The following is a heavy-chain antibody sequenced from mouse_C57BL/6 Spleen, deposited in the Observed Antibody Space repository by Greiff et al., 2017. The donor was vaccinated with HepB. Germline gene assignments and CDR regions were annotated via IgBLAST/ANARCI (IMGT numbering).Heavy chain of an antibody. CDR1: GFNIKNTY. CDR3: ASLNYYGSSNYFDY. V-gene: IGHV14-3*01. D-gene: IGHD1-1*01. J-gene: IGHJ2*01. Sequence: VQLKESVAELVRPGASVKLSCTASGFNIKNTYMHWVKQRPEQGLEWIGRIDPANGNTKYAPKFQGKATITADTSSNTAYLQLSSLTSEDTAIYYCASLNYYGSSNYFDYWGQGTTLTVSS. CDR2: IDPANGNT.